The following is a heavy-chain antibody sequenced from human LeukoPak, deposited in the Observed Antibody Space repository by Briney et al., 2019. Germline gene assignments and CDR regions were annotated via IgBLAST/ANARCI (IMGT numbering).Heavy chain of an antibody. V-gene: IGHV4-61*01. CDR2: IYYSGST. D-gene: IGHD4-17*01. CDR3: AREGLYGAYVWSLDY. Sequence: PSETLSLTCTVSGGSVSSGSYYWSWIRQPPGKGLEWIGYIYYSGSTNYNPSLKSRVTISVDTSKNQFSLKLSSVTAADTAVYYCAREGLYGAYVWSLDYWGQGTLVTVPS. J-gene: IGHJ4*02. CDR1: GGSVSSGSYY.